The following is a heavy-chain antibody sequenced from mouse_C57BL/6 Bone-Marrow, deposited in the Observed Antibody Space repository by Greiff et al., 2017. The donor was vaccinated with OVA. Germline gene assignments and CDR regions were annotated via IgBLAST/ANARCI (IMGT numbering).Heavy chain of an antibody. V-gene: IGHV14-4*01. J-gene: IGHJ3*01. CDR3: TLWGSFAY. CDR2: IDPENGDT. CDR1: GFNIKDDY. Sequence: EVQLQQSGAELVRPGASVKLSCTASGFNIKDDYMHWVKQRPEQGLEWIGWIDPENGDTEYASKFQGKATITADTSSNTAYLQLSSLTSEDTAVYYCTLWGSFAYWGQGTLVTVSA.